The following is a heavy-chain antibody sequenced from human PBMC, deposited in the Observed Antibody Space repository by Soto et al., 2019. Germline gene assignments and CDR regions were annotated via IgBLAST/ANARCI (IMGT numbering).Heavy chain of an antibody. J-gene: IGHJ4*02. CDR3: VSPEGYHDSSGYTLDY. D-gene: IGHD3-22*01. CDR1: GDSISSSTYY. Sequence: QVQLQESGPGLVKPSETLSLTCTVSGDSISSSTYYWGWIRQPPGKGLEGVGSMFYSGNTYYNPSLTRRVTLSIDTSTTQFSLKLNSVNAADTAVYYCVSPEGYHDSSGYTLDYWGQGTLVTVSS. V-gene: IGHV4-39*01. CDR2: MFYSGNT.